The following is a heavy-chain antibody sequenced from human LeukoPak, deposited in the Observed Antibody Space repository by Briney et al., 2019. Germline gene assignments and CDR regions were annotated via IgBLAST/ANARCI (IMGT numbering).Heavy chain of an antibody. CDR2: IKQDGSEK. Sequence: GGSLRLSCAASGFTFSGYWMSWVRQAPGKWLEWVANIKQDGSEKYFVDSVGGRFTISRDNAKNSLYLEMNSLRAEDTAVYYCARDKAVVPTLLDYWGQGTLVTVSS. D-gene: IGHD1-26*01. J-gene: IGHJ4*02. V-gene: IGHV3-7*01. CDR3: ARDKAVVPTLLDY. CDR1: GFTFSGYW.